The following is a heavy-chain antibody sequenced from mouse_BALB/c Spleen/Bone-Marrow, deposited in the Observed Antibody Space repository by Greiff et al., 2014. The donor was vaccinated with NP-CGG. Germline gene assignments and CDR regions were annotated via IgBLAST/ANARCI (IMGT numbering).Heavy chain of an antibody. CDR1: GYAFTNYN. Sequence: VQLQQPGPELVKPGASVKVSCKAPGYAFTNYNMYWVKQSHGKSLEWIGYNDPYSGGTNYNQKFKGKATLTVDKSSSTAYMHLNSLTSEDSAVYYCARLGTTAVPDYWGQGTTPTVSS. CDR3: ARLGTTAVPDY. V-gene: IGHV1S135*01. CDR2: NDPYSGGT. D-gene: IGHD1-1*01. J-gene: IGHJ2*01.